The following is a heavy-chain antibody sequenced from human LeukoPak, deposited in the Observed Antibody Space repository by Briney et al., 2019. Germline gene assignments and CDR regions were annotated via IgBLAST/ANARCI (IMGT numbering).Heavy chain of an antibody. CDR3: ARVRYYDFWSSYSVDY. CDR1: GFTFSSYE. V-gene: IGHV3-48*03. D-gene: IGHD3-3*01. Sequence: GGSLRLSCAASGFTFSSYEMNWVRQAPGKGLEWASYISSSGSTIYYADSVKGRFTISRDNAKNSLFLQMNSLRAEDTAVYYCARVRYYDFWSSYSVDYWGQGTLVTVSS. CDR2: ISSSGSTI. J-gene: IGHJ4*02.